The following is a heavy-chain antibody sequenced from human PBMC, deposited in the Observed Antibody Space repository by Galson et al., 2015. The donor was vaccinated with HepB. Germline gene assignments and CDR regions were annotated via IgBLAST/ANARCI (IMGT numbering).Heavy chain of an antibody. J-gene: IGHJ3*02. CDR1: GYNFSTYW. CDR2: IYPGDSDT. V-gene: IGHV5-51*01. D-gene: IGHD6-25*01. Sequence: QSGAEVKKPGESLKISCKGSGYNFSTYWIGWVRQMSGKGLEWMGIIYPGDSDTRYSPSFQGQVIISADKSITTAYLQWNSLKASDTALYYCARLRQRTPDAFDIWGQGTMVTVSS. CDR3: ARLRQRTPDAFDI.